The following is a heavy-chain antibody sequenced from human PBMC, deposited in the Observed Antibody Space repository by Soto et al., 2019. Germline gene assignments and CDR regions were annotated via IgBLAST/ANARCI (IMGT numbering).Heavy chain of an antibody. D-gene: IGHD3-10*01. Sequence: PSETLSLTCTVSGGSISSYYWSWIRQPPGKGLEWIGYIYYSGSTNYNPSLKSRVTISVDTSKNQFSLKLSSVTAADTAVYYCARLTMVRGVFSWGQGTLLTVSS. J-gene: IGHJ5*02. V-gene: IGHV4-59*01. CDR2: IYYSGST. CDR1: GGSISSYY. CDR3: ARLTMVRGVFS.